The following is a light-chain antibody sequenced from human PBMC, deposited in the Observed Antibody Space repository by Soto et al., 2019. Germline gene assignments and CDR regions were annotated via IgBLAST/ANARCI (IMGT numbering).Light chain of an antibody. V-gene: IGKV1-5*03. J-gene: IGKJ4*01. Sequence: DSQMTQYPSTLSASVGDRVTITCRASQSISSWLAWSQQKPGKAPKLLISKASTLQSGVPPRFSGSGYGTEFTLTISSLQPDDFATYYCQQYERYPMTFGGGTKVEIK. CDR3: QQYERYPMT. CDR1: QSISSW. CDR2: KAS.